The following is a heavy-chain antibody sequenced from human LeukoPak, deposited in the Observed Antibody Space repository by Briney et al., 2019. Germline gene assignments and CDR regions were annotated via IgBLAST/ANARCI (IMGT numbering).Heavy chain of an antibody. D-gene: IGHD3-22*01. V-gene: IGHV1-69*04. CDR1: GGSFSSYA. J-gene: IGHJ4*02. Sequence: SVKVSCKASGGSFSSYAISWVRQAPGQGLEWMGRIIPILGIANYAQKFQGRVTITADKSTSTAYMELSSLRSEDTAVYYCARASYDSSGYYYYWGQGTLVTVSS. CDR2: IIPILGIA. CDR3: ARASYDSSGYYYY.